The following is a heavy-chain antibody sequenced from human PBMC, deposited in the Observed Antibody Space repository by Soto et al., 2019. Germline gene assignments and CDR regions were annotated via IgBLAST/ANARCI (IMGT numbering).Heavy chain of an antibody. CDR2: INAGNGNT. CDR3: ASSFPVPAAIGY. CDR1: GYTFTSYA. J-gene: IGHJ4*02. V-gene: IGHV1-3*01. Sequence: QVQLVQSGAEVKKPGASVKVSCKASGYTFTSYAMHWVRQAPGQRLEWMGWINAGNGNTKYSQKFQGRDTITRDTPASTAYMELSSLRSEDTAVYYCASSFPVPAAIGYWGQGTLVTVSS. D-gene: IGHD2-2*02.